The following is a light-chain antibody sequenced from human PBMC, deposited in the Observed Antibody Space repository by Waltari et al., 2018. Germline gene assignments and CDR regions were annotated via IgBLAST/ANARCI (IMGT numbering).Light chain of an antibody. CDR2: DTS. Sequence: QAVVTQEPSLTVSPGGTVTLPCGSSTGAVTSGHSPYWFQQKPGQAPRTLIYDTSNKHSWTPARFSGSLLGGKAALTLSGAQPEDEAEYYCLLSYSGARGVFGGGTKLTVL. J-gene: IGLJ2*01. CDR3: LLSYSGARGV. CDR1: TGAVTSGHS. V-gene: IGLV7-46*01.